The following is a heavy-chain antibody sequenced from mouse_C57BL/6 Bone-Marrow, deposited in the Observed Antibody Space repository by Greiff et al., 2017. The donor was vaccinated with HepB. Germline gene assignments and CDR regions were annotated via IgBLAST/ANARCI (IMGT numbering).Heavy chain of an antibody. CDR2: ILPSIGRT. J-gene: IGHJ4*01. CDR3: ARDSSGYYYYAMDY. Sequence: QVQLQQSGSELMSPGSSVKLSCKDFDSEVFPIAYMSWVRQKPGHGFEWIGGILPSIGRTIYGEKFEDKATLDADTLSNTAYLELNSLTSEDSAIYYCARDSSGYYYYAMDYWGQGTSVTVSS. D-gene: IGHD3-2*02. V-gene: IGHV15-2*01. CDR1: DSEVFPIAY.